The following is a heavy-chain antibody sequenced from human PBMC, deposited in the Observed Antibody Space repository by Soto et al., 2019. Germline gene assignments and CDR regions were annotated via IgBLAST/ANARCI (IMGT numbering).Heavy chain of an antibody. D-gene: IGHD1-26*01. CDR2: IIPIFGTA. V-gene: IGHV1-69*13. J-gene: IGHJ3*02. CDR3: ARELGVNDAFDI. Sequence: GASVEVSCKASGGTFSSYAISWVRQAPGQGLEWMGGIIPIFGTANYAQKFQGRVTITADESTSTAYMELSSLRSEDTAVYYCARELGVNDAFDIWGQGTMVTVSS. CDR1: GGTFSSYA.